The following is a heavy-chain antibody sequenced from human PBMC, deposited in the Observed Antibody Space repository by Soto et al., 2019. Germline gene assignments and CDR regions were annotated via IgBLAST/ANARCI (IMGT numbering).Heavy chain of an antibody. CDR1: GFFFNDYW. D-gene: IGHD2-15*01. J-gene: IGHJ4*02. V-gene: IGHV3-74*01. CDR2: ISGDLSST. Sequence: EMQLVESGGGLVQPGGSLRLSCAASGFFFNDYWMHWVRQAPGKGLMWVSRISGDLSSTDYADSVKGRFTISRDNAKNKLYMQMDSLRAADTAVYFCARGIGFSAQDYWGQGTLVTVSS. CDR3: ARGIGFSAQDY.